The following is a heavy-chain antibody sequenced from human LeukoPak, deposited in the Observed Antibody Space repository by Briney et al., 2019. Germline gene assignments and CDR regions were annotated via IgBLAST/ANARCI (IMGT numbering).Heavy chain of an antibody. J-gene: IGHJ4*02. V-gene: IGHV3-7*03. Sequence: PGGSLRLSCAASGFTFSNSWMSWVRQAPGKGLEWVANIKPDGSEEYYADSVKGRFTISRDNSKNTLYLQMNSLRAEDTAVYYCAKRVGGDYWGQGTLVTVSS. D-gene: IGHD2-15*01. CDR1: GFTFSNSW. CDR2: IKPDGSEE. CDR3: AKRVGGDY.